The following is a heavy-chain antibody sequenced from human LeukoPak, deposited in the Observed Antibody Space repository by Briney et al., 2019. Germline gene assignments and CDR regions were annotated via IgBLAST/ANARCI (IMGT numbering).Heavy chain of an antibody. Sequence: SETLSLTCAVYGGSFSGYYWSWIRQPPGKGLEWIGENNHSGSTNYNPSLKSRVTISVDTSKNQFSLKLSSVTAADTAVYYCARKDIVVVPAAVYNWFDPWGQGTLVTVSS. J-gene: IGHJ5*02. CDR3: ARKDIVVVPAAVYNWFDP. CDR1: GGSFSGYY. V-gene: IGHV4-34*01. CDR2: NNHSGST. D-gene: IGHD2-2*01.